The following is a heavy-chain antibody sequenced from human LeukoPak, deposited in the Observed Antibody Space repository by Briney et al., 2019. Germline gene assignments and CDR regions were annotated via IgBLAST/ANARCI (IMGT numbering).Heavy chain of an antibody. V-gene: IGHV3-74*01. Sequence: GGSLRLSCAASGFTFSSYWMQWVRQAPGKGLVWVSRINSDGSSTSYAGFVKGRFTISRDNAKNTLYLQMNSLRAEDTAVYYCARGYAWGDYWGQGTLVTVSS. CDR3: ARGYAWGDY. J-gene: IGHJ4*02. CDR2: INSDGSST. CDR1: GFTFSSYW. D-gene: IGHD3-16*01.